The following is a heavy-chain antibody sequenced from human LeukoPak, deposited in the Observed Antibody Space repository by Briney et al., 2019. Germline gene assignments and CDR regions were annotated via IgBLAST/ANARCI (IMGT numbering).Heavy chain of an antibody. CDR1: GGSISSGSYY. V-gene: IGHV4-61*02. Sequence: SQTLSLTCTVSGGSISSGSYYWSWIRQPAGKGLEWIGRIYTGGSTNYNPPLKSRATTSVDTSKNQFAPKLSSVPDADTDVYYCERETPRITILGVVPRFWFDYWGEGTLVTVSS. CDR3: ERETPRITILGVVPRFWFDY. D-gene: IGHD3-3*01. CDR2: IYTGGST. J-gene: IGHJ4*02.